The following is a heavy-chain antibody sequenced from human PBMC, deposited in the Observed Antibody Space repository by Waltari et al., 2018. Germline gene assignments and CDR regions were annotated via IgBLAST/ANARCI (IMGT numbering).Heavy chain of an antibody. CDR1: GLSIRGYT. Sequence: QVQLAQSGAEVKSPGSSVTISCQASGLSIRGYTSSWVRQAPGQCLEWMGGFIPLSGSQIYTQKFQGRLTITADGSTRTTVMELTNLRYEDTAVYFCARGYRYDSSKRFYLDYWGQGTPVIVSS. V-gene: IGHV1-69*12. D-gene: IGHD3-16*02. CDR2: FIPLSGSQ. J-gene: IGHJ4*02. CDR3: ARGYRYDSSKRFYLDY.